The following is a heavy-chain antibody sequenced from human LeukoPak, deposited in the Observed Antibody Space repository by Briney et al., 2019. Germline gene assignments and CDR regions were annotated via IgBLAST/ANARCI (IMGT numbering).Heavy chain of an antibody. Sequence: ASVKVSCKASGYTFTSYGISWVRQAPGQGLEWMGWISAYNGNTNYAQKFQGRVTITADESTSTAYMELSSLRSEDTAVYYCASGFGRNYYGSGSYYKLDYWGQGTLVTVSS. CDR1: GYTFTSYG. J-gene: IGHJ4*02. CDR3: ASGFGRNYYGSGSYYKLDY. CDR2: ISAYNGNT. D-gene: IGHD3-10*01. V-gene: IGHV1-18*01.